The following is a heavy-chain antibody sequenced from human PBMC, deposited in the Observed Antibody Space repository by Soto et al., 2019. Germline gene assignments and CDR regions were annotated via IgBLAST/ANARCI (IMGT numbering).Heavy chain of an antibody. CDR1: GYTFSAYT. J-gene: IGHJ3*02. CDR3: ARDTETLGPRANDALDI. CDR2: INAGSGNT. V-gene: IGHV1-3*01. Sequence: VKVSCKATGYTFSAYTMNWVRQAPGQSLEWMGWINAGSGNTKYSQNFQGRVSITRDTSASTVYMELTGLTSEDTAVYYCARDTETLGPRANDALDIWGQGTMVTVSS. D-gene: IGHD3-3*02.